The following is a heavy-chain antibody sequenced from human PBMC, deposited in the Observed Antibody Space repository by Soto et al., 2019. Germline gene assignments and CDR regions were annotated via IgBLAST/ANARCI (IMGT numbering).Heavy chain of an antibody. CDR2: IKQDGSEK. D-gene: IGHD6-13*01. CDR1: GFTFSDYW. J-gene: IGHJ4*02. V-gene: IGHV3-7*01. Sequence: GGSLRLSCAASGFTFSDYWMSWVRQAPGKGLEWVANIKQDGSEKYYVASVKGRFTISRDNAENSLYLQMNSLRAEDTAVYYCAKAAETWTSSRWIDWGQGTLVTVSS. CDR3: AKAAETWTSSRWID.